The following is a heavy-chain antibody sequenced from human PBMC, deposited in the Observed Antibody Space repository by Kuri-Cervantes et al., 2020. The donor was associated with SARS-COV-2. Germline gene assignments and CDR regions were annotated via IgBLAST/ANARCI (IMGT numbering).Heavy chain of an antibody. Sequence: GESLKISCVASGFTLTKYTMNWVRQAPGKALEWVSSISGSGSYIYYADSVKGRFTISRESGESSLYLQMNSLGAEDTAVYYCARCRGGYYDSSGFYGGDAFDIWGQGTMVTVSS. CDR3: ARCRGGYYDSSGFYGGDAFDI. CDR2: ISGSGSYI. CDR1: GFTLTKYT. J-gene: IGHJ3*02. V-gene: IGHV3-21*01. D-gene: IGHD3-22*01.